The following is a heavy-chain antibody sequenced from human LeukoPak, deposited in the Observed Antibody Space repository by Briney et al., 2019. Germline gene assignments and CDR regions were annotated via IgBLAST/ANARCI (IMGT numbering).Heavy chain of an antibody. Sequence: GGALRVSCAAPGFTFNSYDLQWVRQAPGKGLEWVAFIRYDESDKYYADYVNGRFTISRDNSRNPLYLQMNSLRAEDTAVYYCAKDHQGGYYDSSGYGTPFDAFDIWGQGTMVTVSS. CDR2: IRYDESDK. J-gene: IGHJ3*02. V-gene: IGHV3-30*02. D-gene: IGHD3-22*01. CDR1: GFTFNSYD. CDR3: AKDHQGGYYDSSGYGTPFDAFDI.